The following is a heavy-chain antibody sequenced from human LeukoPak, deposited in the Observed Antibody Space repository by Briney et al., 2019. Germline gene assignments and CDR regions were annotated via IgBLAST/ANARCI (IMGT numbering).Heavy chain of an antibody. CDR1: GGSISSGGYY. J-gene: IGHJ3*02. Sequence: SETLSLTCTVSGGSISSGGYYWSWIRQHPGEGLEWIGYIYYSGSTYYNLSLKSRVTISVDTSKNQFSLKLSSVTAADTAVYYCARGVSFSGDAFDIWGQGTMVTVSS. V-gene: IGHV4-31*03. CDR2: IYYSGST. D-gene: IGHD1-26*01. CDR3: ARGVSFSGDAFDI.